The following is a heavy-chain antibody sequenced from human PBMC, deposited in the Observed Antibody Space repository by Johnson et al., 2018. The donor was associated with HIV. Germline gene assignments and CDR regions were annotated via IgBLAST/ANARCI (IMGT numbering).Heavy chain of an antibody. V-gene: IGHV3-30*18. Sequence: QVQLVESGVGLVQPGGSLRLSCAASGFTVSTNYMSWIRQAPGKGLEWVAVVSFDTINKDYADSVKGRFTISRDNSKNTLYLQMNSLRAEDTALYYCAKDRKGSSSWLRSGVAFDIWGQGTMVTVSS. J-gene: IGHJ3*02. D-gene: IGHD6-13*01. CDR3: AKDRKGSSSWLRSGVAFDI. CDR2: VSFDTINK. CDR1: GFTVSTNY.